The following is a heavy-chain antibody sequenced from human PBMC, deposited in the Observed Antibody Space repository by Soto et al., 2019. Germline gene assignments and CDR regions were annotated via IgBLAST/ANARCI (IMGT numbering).Heavy chain of an antibody. D-gene: IGHD2-15*01. CDR2: IFHSGAT. Sequence: QLQESGPGLMKPSETLSLTCTVSGGSIRTTSYYWGWIRQSPGKGLEWIGSIFHSGATNYNPSLKSRVSISVDTSKNQFSLEMNFVTAADTAVYYCARWVVAASAYWYFDLWGRGTLVPVSS. CDR3: ARWVVAASAYWYFDL. J-gene: IGHJ2*01. CDR1: GGSIRTTSYY. V-gene: IGHV4-39*01.